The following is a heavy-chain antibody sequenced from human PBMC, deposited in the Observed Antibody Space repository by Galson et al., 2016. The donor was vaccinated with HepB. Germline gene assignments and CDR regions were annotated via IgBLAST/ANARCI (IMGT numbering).Heavy chain of an antibody. J-gene: IGHJ4*02. CDR2: ISADTGNT. V-gene: IGHV1-3*01. CDR1: GYTFTTYA. CDR3: ARGPRFMSFGCRGGDCGPIGY. D-gene: IGHD2-21*01. Sequence: SVKVSCKASGYTFTTYAMHWVRQAPGQRLEWMGWISADTGNTKYSQKFQGRVTITRDTSASIAYMELSSLSSEDTAVYYCARGPRFMSFGCRGGDCGPIGYWGQGSLVTVSS.